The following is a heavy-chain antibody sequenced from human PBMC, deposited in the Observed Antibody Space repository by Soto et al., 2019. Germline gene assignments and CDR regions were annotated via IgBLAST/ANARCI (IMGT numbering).Heavy chain of an antibody. CDR2: FSAYNGNT. J-gene: IGHJ3*02. Sequence: QVQLVQSGAEVKKPGASVKVSCKASGYTFTSYGISWVRQAPGQGLEWMGWFSAYNGNTNYAQKLQGRVTMTTDTSTRTVKMELRNLRSDDTAVYYCARLAVMERGYDAFDIRGQGTMVTVSS. D-gene: IGHD2-8*01. CDR3: ARLAVMERGYDAFDI. V-gene: IGHV1-18*01. CDR1: GYTFTSYG.